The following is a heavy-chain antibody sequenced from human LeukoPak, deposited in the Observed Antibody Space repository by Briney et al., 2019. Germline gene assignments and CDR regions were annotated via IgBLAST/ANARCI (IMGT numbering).Heavy chain of an antibody. CDR3: AKEENYYDSSGYRRNAY. D-gene: IGHD3-22*01. CDR1: GFTFSSYA. J-gene: IGHJ4*02. V-gene: IGHV3-23*01. CDR2: ISGSGGRT. Sequence: GGSLRLSCAASGFTFSSYAMSWVRQAPGKGLEWVSAISGSGGRTYYADSVKGRFTISRDNSKNTLYLQMNSLRAEDTAVYYCAKEENYYDSSGYRRNAYWGQGTLVTVSS.